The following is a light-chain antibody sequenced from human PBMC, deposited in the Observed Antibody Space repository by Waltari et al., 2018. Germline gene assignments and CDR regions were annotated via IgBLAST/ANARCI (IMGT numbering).Light chain of an antibody. V-gene: IGKV3D-20*01. Sequence: EIVLTQSPATLSLSPGERATLSCGASQSVSSHYLAWYQQKPGLAPRLLIYDASSRATGIPDRFSGSGSGTDFTLTISRLEPEDFAVYYCQQYGSSRKTFGQGTKVDIK. CDR3: QQYGSSRKT. CDR1: QSVSSHY. CDR2: DAS. J-gene: IGKJ1*01.